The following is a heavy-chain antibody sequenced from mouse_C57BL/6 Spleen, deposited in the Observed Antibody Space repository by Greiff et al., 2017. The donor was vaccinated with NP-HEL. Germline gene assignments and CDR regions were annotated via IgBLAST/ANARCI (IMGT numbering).Heavy chain of an antibody. CDR2: IRLKSDNYAT. Sequence: EVQLQESGGGLVQPGGSMKLSCVASGFTFSNYWMNWVRQSPEKGLEWVAQIRLKSDNYATHYAESVKGRFTISRDDSKSSVYLQMNNVRAEDTGIYYCTVPFAYWGQGTLVTVSA. CDR1: GFTFSNYW. J-gene: IGHJ3*01. CDR3: TVPFAY. V-gene: IGHV6-3*01.